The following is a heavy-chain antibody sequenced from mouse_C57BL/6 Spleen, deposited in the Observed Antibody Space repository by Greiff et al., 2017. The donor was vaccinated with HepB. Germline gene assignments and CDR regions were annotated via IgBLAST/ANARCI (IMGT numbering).Heavy chain of an antibody. CDR3: ARTRDYDVGFDY. D-gene: IGHD2-4*01. J-gene: IGHJ2*01. V-gene: IGHV1-82*01. CDR1: GYAFSSSW. Sequence: QVQLKQSGPELVKPGASVKISCKASGYAFSSSWMNWVKQRPGKGLEWIGRIYPGDGDTNYNGKFKGKATLTADKSSSTAYMQLSSLTSEDSAVYFCARTRDYDVGFDYWGQGTTLTVSS. CDR2: IYPGDGDT.